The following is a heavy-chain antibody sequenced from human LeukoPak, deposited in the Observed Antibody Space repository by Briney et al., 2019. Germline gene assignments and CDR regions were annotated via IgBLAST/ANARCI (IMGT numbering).Heavy chain of an antibody. CDR3: ARTGLVVVPAAFDY. Sequence: GASVKVSCKASGYTFTSYAMNWVRQAPGQGLEWMGWINTNTGNPTYAQGFTGRFVFSLDTSVSTAYLQISSLKAEDTAVYYCARTGLVVVPAAFDYWGQGTLVTVSS. V-gene: IGHV7-4-1*02. J-gene: IGHJ4*02. D-gene: IGHD2-2*01. CDR1: GYTFTSYA. CDR2: INTNTGNP.